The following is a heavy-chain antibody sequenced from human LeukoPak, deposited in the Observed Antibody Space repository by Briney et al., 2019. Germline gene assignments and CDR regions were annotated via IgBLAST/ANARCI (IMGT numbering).Heavy chain of an antibody. Sequence: PAGSLTLSCAASGFTFSTYAMSWVRQAPGKGLEWLSLISSSASSTHYADAVKGRFTISRDNAKSSLYLQMNSLRAEDTGVYYCARGPRDGTTGYSLSWGQGTLVTVSS. CDR2: ISSSASST. CDR1: GFTFSTYA. CDR3: ARGPRDGTTGYSLS. D-gene: IGHD1-1*01. J-gene: IGHJ5*02. V-gene: IGHV3-48*01.